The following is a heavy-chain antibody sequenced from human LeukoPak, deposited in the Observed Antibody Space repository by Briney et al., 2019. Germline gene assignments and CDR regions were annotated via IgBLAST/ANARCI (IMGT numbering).Heavy chain of an antibody. V-gene: IGHV1-69*05. Sequence: GASVKVSRKASGGTFSSYAISWVRQAPGQGLEWMGRIIPIFGTANYAQKFQGRVTITTDESTSTAYMELSSLRSEDTAVYYCARADYDSSGYYYEGYFDYWGQGTLVTVSS. J-gene: IGHJ4*02. CDR2: IIPIFGTA. D-gene: IGHD3-22*01. CDR1: GGTFSSYA. CDR3: ARADYDSSGYYYEGYFDY.